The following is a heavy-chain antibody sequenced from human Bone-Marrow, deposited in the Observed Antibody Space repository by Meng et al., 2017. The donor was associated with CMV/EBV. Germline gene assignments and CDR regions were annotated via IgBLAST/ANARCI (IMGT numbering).Heavy chain of an antibody. J-gene: IGHJ6*02. CDR2: ISWNSGSI. CDR3: AKDRSKEDGRDV. Sequence: SLKISCAASGFTFDDYAMHWVRQAPGKGLEWVSGISWNSGSIGYADSVKGRFTISRDNAKNSLYLQMNSLRAEDTALYYCAKDRSKEDGRDVWGQGTTVTV. D-gene: IGHD3-10*01. CDR1: GFTFDDYA. V-gene: IGHV3-9*01.